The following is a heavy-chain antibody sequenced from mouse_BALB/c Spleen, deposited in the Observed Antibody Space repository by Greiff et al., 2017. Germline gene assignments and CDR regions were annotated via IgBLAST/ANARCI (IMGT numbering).Heavy chain of an antibody. J-gene: IGHJ1*01. D-gene: IGHD2-14*01. V-gene: IGHV3-6*02. CDR3: ARDRYDDWYFDV. CDR1: GYSITSGYY. Sequence: EVQLVESGPGLVKPSQSLSLTCSVTGYSITSGYYWTWIRQFPGNKLEWMGYISYDGSNNYNPSLKNRISITRDTSKNQFFLKLNSVTTEDTATYYCARDRYDDWYFDVWGAGTTVTVSS. CDR2: ISYDGSN.